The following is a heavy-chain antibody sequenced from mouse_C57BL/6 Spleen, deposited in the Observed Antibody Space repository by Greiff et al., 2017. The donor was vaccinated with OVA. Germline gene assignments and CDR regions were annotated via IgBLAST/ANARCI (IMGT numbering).Heavy chain of an antibody. D-gene: IGHD1-2*01. J-gene: IGHJ3*01. V-gene: IGHV1-50*01. CDR3: ARGGDSHYAY. CDR2: IDPSDSYT. Sequence: QVQLKQPGAELVKPGASVKLSCKASGYTFTSYWMQWVKQRPGQGLEWIGEIDPSDSYTNYNQKFKGKATLTVDTSSSTAYMQLSSLTSEDSAVYYCARGGDSHYAYWGQGTLVTVSA. CDR1: GYTFTSYW.